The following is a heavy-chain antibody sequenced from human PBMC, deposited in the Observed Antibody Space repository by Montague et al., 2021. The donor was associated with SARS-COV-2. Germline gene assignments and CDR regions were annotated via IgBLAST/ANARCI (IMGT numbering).Heavy chain of an antibody. D-gene: IGHD3-3*01. V-gene: IGHV4-31*03. CDR2: TYYSGST. J-gene: IGHJ4*02. CDR3: ARGVTIFGVVDTIDY. Sequence: TLSLTCTVSGGSISSGGYYWSWIRQHPGKGLEWIGYTYYSGSTYYNPSLKSRVTISVGTSKNQFSLKLSSVTAADTAVYYCARGVTIFGVVDTIDYWGRGTLVTVSS. CDR1: GGSISSGGYY.